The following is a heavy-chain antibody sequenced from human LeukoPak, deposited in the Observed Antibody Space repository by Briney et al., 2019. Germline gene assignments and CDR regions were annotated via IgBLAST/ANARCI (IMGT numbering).Heavy chain of an antibody. J-gene: IGHJ6*02. V-gene: IGHV3-74*01. CDR3: ARDGRTTYYDFWSGYTYGMDV. CDR2: INSDGSST. CDR1: GFTFSSYW. D-gene: IGHD3-3*01. Sequence: GGSLRLSCAASGFTFSSYWMHWVRQAPGKGLVWVSRINSDGSSTSYADSVKGRFTISRDNAKNTLYLPMNSLRAEDTAVYYCARDGRTTYYDFWSGYTYGMDVWGQGTTVTVSS.